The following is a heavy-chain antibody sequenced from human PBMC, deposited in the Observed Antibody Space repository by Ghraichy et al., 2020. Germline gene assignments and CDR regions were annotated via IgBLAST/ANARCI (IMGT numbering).Heavy chain of an antibody. D-gene: IGHD3-22*01. Sequence: GESLNISCAASGFTFSSYAMSWVRQAPGKGLEWVSAISGSGGSTYYADSVRGRFTISRDNSKNTLYLQMNSLRAEDTAVYYCAKDYPLFGSRGSGYLYDAFDIWGQGTMVTVSS. CDR1: GFTFSSYA. J-gene: IGHJ3*02. V-gene: IGHV3-23*01. CDR3: AKDYPLFGSRGSGYLYDAFDI. CDR2: ISGSGGST.